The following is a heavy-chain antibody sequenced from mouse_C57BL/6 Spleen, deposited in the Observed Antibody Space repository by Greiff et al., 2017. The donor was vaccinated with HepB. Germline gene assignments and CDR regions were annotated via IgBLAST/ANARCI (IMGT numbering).Heavy chain of an antibody. CDR1: GYTFSSSW. Sequence: QVQLQQSGPELVKPGASVKISCKASGYTFSSSWMNWVKQRPGKGLEWIGRIYPGDGDTNYNEKFKGKATLTADKSSSTAYMQLSSLTSEDSAVYFCSTGSFDYWGQGTTLTVSS. D-gene: IGHD4-1*01. J-gene: IGHJ2*01. V-gene: IGHV1-82*01. CDR3: STGSFDY. CDR2: IYPGDGDT.